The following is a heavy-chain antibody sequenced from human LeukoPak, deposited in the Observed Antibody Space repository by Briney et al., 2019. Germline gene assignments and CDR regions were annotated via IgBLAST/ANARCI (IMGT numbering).Heavy chain of an antibody. Sequence: SETLSLTRSVSGGSHSRIFWSWVPQPPGKGLEWIGYIYYSGSTSYNPSLKSRVTISVDTSKNQFSLKLSSVTAADTGVYYCATHTLVVPADLSGVDVWGQGTTVTVSS. CDR1: GGSHSRIF. CDR2: IYYSGST. V-gene: IGHV4-59*08. J-gene: IGHJ6*02. D-gene: IGHD2-2*01. CDR3: ATHTLVVPADLSGVDV.